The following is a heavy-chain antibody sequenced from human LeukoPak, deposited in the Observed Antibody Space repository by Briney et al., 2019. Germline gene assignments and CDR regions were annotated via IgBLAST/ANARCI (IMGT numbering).Heavy chain of an antibody. CDR1: GFIVSSNY. D-gene: IGHD2-21*02. CDR2: IYTGGNT. V-gene: IGHV3-53*04. CDR3: AREPNCGGDCYFYDS. J-gene: IGHJ4*02. Sequence: GGSLRLSCAVSGFIVSSNYMSWVRQAPGKGLEWVSVIYTGGNTHYADSVKGRFTISRQNSKNTLYLQMNGLRTEDTAVYYCAREPNCGGDCYFYDSWGQGTLVTVSS.